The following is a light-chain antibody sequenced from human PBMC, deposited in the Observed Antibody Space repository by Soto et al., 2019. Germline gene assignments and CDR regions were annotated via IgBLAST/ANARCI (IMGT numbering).Light chain of an antibody. CDR1: QSVSSSY. V-gene: IGKV3-20*01. CDR3: QQHGSSPLT. CDR2: GAS. J-gene: IGKJ4*01. Sequence: IVLPQSPGTLSLSPGERATLSCRASQSVSSSYLAWYQQKPGQAPRLLIYGASSRAAGIPDRFSGSGSGTDFTLTISRLEPEDFAVYYCQQHGSSPLTFGGGTKVDIK.